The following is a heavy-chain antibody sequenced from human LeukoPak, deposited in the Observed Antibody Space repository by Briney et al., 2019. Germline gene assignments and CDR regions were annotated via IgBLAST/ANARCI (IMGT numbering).Heavy chain of an antibody. CDR1: GYTFTSYY. V-gene: IGHV1-46*01. D-gene: IGHD3-10*01. J-gene: IGHJ3*02. CDR3: ARVYYYGSAHRGFDI. CDR2: INPSGGST. Sequence: ASVKVSCKASGYTFTSYYMHWVQQAPGQGLEWMGIINPSGGSTSYAQKFQGRVTMTRDTSTSTVYMELSSLRSEDTAVYYCARVYYYGSAHRGFDIWGQGTMVTVSS.